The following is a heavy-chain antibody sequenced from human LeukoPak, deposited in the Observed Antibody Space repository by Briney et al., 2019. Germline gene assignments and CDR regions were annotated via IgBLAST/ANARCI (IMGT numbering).Heavy chain of an antibody. CDR3: ARDLEWEPSYYFDY. V-gene: IGHV1-2*02. J-gene: IGHJ4*02. D-gene: IGHD1-26*01. Sequence: ASVKVSCKASGYTFTGYYMHWVRQAPGQGLEWMGWINPNSGGTDYAQKFQGRVTMTRDTSISTAYMELSRLRSDDTAVYYCARDLEWEPSYYFDYWGQGTLVTVSS. CDR2: INPNSGGT. CDR1: GYTFTGYY.